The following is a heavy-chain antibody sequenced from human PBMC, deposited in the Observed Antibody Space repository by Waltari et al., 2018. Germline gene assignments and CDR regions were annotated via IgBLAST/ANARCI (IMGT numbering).Heavy chain of an antibody. J-gene: IGHJ3*02. CDR1: GFTFLNYT. CDR2: ITSSSSSI. CDR3: ARDYGAPAFDI. V-gene: IGHV3-21*01. D-gene: IGHD3-10*01. Sequence: EVPLVESGGGLVKPGGSLSLSWSASGFTFLNYTLNWVRQASGKGLEWVSSITSSSSSIYYADSVKGRFTISRDNAKNSLYLQVNSLRAEDTAVYYCARDYGAPAFDIWGQGTMVTVSS.